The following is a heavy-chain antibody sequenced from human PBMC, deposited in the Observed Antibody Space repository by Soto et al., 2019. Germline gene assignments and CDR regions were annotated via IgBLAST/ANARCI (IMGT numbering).Heavy chain of an antibody. D-gene: IGHD3-3*01. CDR2: IYYSGST. V-gene: IGHV4-30-4*01. CDR3: ASSCEFLECPHLGFDP. Sequence: PSETLSLTCTVSGVSISSGDYYWSWIRQPQGKGLEWIGYIYYSGSTYYNPSLKSRVTISVDTSKNQFSLKLSSVTAADTAVYYCASSCEFLECPHLGFDPWGQGTLVTVSS. J-gene: IGHJ5*02. CDR1: GVSISSGDYY.